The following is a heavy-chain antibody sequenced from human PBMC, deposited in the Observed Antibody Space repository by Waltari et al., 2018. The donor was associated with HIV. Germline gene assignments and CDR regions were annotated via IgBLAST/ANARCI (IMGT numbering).Heavy chain of an antibody. CDR2: ISSYNGHT. D-gene: IGHD6-13*01. Sequence: QVQLVQSGAEATKPGASVKVPCKPYGYTFTSYGINWVRQAPGQGLEWMGWISSYNGHTNNAQKLQGRVTMTTDTSTNTAYMELRSLRSDDTAVYYCARVRSSSWSPWYIDYWGQGTPVTVSS. CDR3: ARVRSSSWSPWYIDY. J-gene: IGHJ4*02. CDR1: GYTFTSYG. V-gene: IGHV1-18*01.